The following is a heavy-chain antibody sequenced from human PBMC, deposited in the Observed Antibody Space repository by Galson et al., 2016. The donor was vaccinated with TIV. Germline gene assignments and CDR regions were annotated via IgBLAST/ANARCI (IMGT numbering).Heavy chain of an antibody. D-gene: IGHD3-3*01. CDR2: TFYRSKWYN. V-gene: IGHV6-1*01. Sequence: CAISGDSVSSHSAAWNWLRQSPSRGLEWLGRTFYRSKWYNDYALSVKSRITINPDTSKNQVSLQLHSVTPEDTVVYYCARATPSVFGVVMTLDYWGQGTLVTVSS. CDR1: GDSVSSHSAA. CDR3: ARATPSVFGVVMTLDY. J-gene: IGHJ4*02.